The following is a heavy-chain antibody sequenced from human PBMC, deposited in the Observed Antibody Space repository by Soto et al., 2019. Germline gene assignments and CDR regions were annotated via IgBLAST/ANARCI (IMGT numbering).Heavy chain of an antibody. CDR1: GLTFSSYA. CDR2: ISGSGGST. V-gene: IGHV3-23*01. CDR3: AKGVRSYYYYGMDV. D-gene: IGHD3-22*01. J-gene: IGHJ6*02. Sequence: EVQLLESGGDLVQPGGSLRLSCAASGLTFSSYAMTWVRQAPGKGLEWVSGISGSGGSTYYADSVKGRFTISRDNSKNTMYLQMNSRRAEDTAVYYCAKGVRSYYYYGMDVWGQGTTVTVSS.